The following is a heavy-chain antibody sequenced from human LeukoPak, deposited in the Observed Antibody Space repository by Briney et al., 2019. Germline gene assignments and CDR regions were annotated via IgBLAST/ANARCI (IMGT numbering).Heavy chain of an antibody. CDR3: VRDLDLGGYSSFEY. CDR2: ITSDGSSS. J-gene: IGHJ4*02. D-gene: IGHD4-23*01. Sequence: TGGSLRLSCAASGFTFSSYFWMHWVRHAQGKGLVWVSRITSDGSSSTYADSVKGRFTISRDNAKNSLYLQMNTLRAEDTAVYYCVRDLDLGGYSSFEYWGQGTLVTVSS. CDR1: GFTFSSYFW. V-gene: IGHV3-74*01.